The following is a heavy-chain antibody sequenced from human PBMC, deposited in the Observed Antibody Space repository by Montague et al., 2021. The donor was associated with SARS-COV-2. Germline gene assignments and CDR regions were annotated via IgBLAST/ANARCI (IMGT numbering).Heavy chain of an antibody. V-gene: IGHV4-4*02. CDR2: IFHSGIT. J-gene: IGHJ4*02. D-gene: IGHD6-13*01. CDR3: ARGRLVGDSSSWYYFDY. CDR1: GGSINTNNW. Sequence: SETLSLTCAVSGGSINTNNWWTWVRQPPGEGLEWFGQIFHSGITNYNPSLESRVTISLDKSKNQFSLRLSSVTAADTAVYYCARGRLVGDSSSWYYFDYWGQGTLVAVSS.